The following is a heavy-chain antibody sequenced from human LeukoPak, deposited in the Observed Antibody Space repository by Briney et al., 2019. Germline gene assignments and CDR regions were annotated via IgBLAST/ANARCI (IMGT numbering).Heavy chain of an antibody. CDR2: ISGSGGST. V-gene: IGHV3-23*01. CDR3: AKGLKYQHHYYYMDV. CDR1: GFTFSSYA. J-gene: IGHJ6*03. D-gene: IGHD2-2*01. Sequence: GGSLRLSCAASGFTFSSYAMSWVRQAPGKGLEWVSAISGSGGSTYYADSVKGRFTISRDNSKNTLYLQMNSLRAEDTAVYYCAKGLKYQHHYYYMDVWGKGTTVTVSS.